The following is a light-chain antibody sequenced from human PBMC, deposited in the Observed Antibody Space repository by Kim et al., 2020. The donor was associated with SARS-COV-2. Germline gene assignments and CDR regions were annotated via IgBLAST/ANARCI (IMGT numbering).Light chain of an antibody. V-gene: IGLV3-19*01. Sequence: ALGQTVSITCQGDSLRNYYPCWYQQKPGQAPVLVMCGKNNRPSGIPDRFSGSNSGNTASLTITGAQAEDEADYYCNARDSSDDHVIFGGGTQLTVL. CDR2: GKN. CDR3: NARDSSDDHVI. CDR1: SLRNYY. J-gene: IGLJ2*01.